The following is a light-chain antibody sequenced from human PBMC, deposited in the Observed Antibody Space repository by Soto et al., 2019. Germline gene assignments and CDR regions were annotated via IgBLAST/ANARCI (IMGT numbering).Light chain of an antibody. CDR1: QGISSY. J-gene: IGKJ1*01. CDR3: QQLNSYPLT. Sequence: DIQLTQSPSFLSASVGDRVTITCRASQGISSYLAWYQQKPGKGPKVLIYAASTLQSGVPSRFSGSGSGTEFTLTISSLQPEDFATYYCQQLNSYPLTFGQGTKVEIK. CDR2: AAS. V-gene: IGKV1-9*01.